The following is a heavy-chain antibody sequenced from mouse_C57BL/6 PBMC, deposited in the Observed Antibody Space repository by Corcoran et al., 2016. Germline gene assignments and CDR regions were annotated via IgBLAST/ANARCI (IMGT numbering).Heavy chain of an antibody. D-gene: IGHD1-1*01. Sequence: EVQLQQSGPELVKPGASVKISCKASGYTFTDYYMNWVKQSHGKSLEWIGDINPNNGGTSYNQKFKGKATLTVDKSSSTAYMELRSLTSEDSAVYYCARGPDYYGSSYGYWYFDVWGTGTTVTVSS. CDR3: ARGPDYYGSSYGYWYFDV. J-gene: IGHJ1*03. CDR2: INPNNGGT. CDR1: GYTFTDYY. V-gene: IGHV1-26*01.